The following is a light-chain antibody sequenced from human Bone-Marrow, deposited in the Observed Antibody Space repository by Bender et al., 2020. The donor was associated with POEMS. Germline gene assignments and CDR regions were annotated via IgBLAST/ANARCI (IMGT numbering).Light chain of an antibody. CDR1: SNDVGGYNF. J-gene: IGLJ3*02. CDR2: DDN. CDR3: FLYTRSPTLL. V-gene: IGLV2-14*01. Sequence: QSALTQPASVSASPGQSITISCTGTSNDVGGYNFVSWYQQHPGKAPKLIIYDDNKRPSGVSSRFSGYDSHHAASLTIWGPHAEHDAYYFWFLYTRSPTLLFGGGPKLTVL.